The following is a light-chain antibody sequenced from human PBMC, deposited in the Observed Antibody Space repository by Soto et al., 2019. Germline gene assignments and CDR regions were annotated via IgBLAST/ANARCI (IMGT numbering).Light chain of an antibody. CDR2: GNS. J-gene: IGLJ1*01. V-gene: IGLV1-40*01. Sequence: QSVLTQPPSVSGGPGQRVTISCTGSRSNIGAGYDVHWYQQLPGTAPKLLIYGNSNRPSGVPDRFSGSKSGTSASLAITGLQAEDEADYYCQSYDSSLSFYVFGTGTKLTVL. CDR1: RSNIGAGYD. CDR3: QSYDSSLSFYV.